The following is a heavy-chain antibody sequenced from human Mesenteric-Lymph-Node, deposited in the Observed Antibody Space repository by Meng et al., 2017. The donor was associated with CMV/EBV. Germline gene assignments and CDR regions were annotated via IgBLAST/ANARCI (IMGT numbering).Heavy chain of an antibody. CDR2: IYYSGST. D-gene: IGHD7-27*01. J-gene: IGHJ2*01. CDR1: GGSVSSGTYY. V-gene: IGHV4-61*01. CDR3: ARGFQLGIRYFDL. Sequence: VSGGSVSSGTYYWSWIRQPPGKALEWIGYIYYSGSTNYNPSLKSRVTISVDRSKNQFSLKLSSVTAADTAVYYCARGFQLGIRYFDLWGRGTLVTVSS.